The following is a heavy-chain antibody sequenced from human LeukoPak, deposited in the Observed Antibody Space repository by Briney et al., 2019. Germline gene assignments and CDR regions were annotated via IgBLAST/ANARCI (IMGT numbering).Heavy chain of an antibody. Sequence: GGSLRLSCAASGFTISIYNMNWVRQAPGKGLEWVSVISGTDGNTYYADSVKGRFTISRDNSKNTLFLQMNGLRAEDTAIYYCAKAGVGVFSWGRGTLVTVSP. V-gene: IGHV3-23*01. CDR3: AKAGVGVFS. CDR1: GFTISIYN. CDR2: ISGTDGNT. D-gene: IGHD3-10*01. J-gene: IGHJ5*02.